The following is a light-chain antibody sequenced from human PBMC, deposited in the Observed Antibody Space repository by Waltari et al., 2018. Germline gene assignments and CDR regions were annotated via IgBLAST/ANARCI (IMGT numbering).Light chain of an antibody. Sequence: DIVMTQSPLSLPVTPGGPAAISCRSSQSLLQSNGYSYLDWYLRKPGQSPQLLVYLGSSRASGVPERFSGGGSGTDFSLNISRVEAEDVGVYYCMQALQTPITFGQGTRVEIK. J-gene: IGKJ1*01. CDR1: QSLLQSNGYSY. CDR2: LGS. CDR3: MQALQTPIT. V-gene: IGKV2-28*01.